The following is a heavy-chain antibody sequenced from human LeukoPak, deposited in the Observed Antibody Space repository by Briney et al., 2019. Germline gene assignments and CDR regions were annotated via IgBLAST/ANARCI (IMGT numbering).Heavy chain of an antibody. CDR2: ISAYNGNT. CDR3: ARAPMIVDWFDP. J-gene: IGHJ5*02. D-gene: IGHD3-22*01. CDR1: GYTFSSYG. Sequence: ASVKVSCKASGYTFSSYGVSWVRQAPGQGLEWMGWISAYNGNTNYAQKLQGRVTMTTDTSTSTAYMELRSLRSDDTAVYYCARAPMIVDWFDPWGQGTLVTVSS. V-gene: IGHV1-18*01.